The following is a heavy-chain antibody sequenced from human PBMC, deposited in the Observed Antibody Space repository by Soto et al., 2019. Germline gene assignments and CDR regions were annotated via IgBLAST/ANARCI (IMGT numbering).Heavy chain of an antibody. Sequence: QVQLVQSGAEVKKPGSSVKVSCKASGGTFSSYAISWVRQAPGQGLEWMGGTISIFGTANYAQKIQGRVTITADESTSTAYMERSSLRSEDTAVYYGASSVAKYYYYGMDVWGQGTTVTVSS. CDR3: ASSVAKYYYYGMDV. CDR2: TISIFGTA. V-gene: IGHV1-69*12. J-gene: IGHJ6*02. D-gene: IGHD5-12*01. CDR1: GGTFSSYA.